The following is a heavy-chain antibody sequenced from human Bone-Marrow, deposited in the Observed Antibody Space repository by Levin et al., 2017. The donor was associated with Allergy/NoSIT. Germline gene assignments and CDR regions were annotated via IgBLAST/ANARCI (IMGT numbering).Heavy chain of an antibody. CDR1: GGTFSSYA. CDR3: ARGAVVLGVFAPGYGMDV. J-gene: IGHJ6*02. Sequence: ASVKVSCKASGGTFSSYAFSWVRQAPGQGLEWMGGIIPFFGTTNYTQKFQGRVTFTADESTSTAYMELTTMRSEDTAVYYCARGAVVLGVFAPGYGMDVWGQGTTVTVS. D-gene: IGHD2-8*01. V-gene: IGHV1-69*13. CDR2: IIPFFGTT.